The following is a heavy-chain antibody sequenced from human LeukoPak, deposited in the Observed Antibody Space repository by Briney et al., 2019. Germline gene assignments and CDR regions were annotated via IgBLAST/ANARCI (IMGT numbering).Heavy chain of an antibody. D-gene: IGHD3-10*01. CDR1: GFTFSNYW. J-gene: IGHJ4*02. CDR2: INSDGSST. Sequence: PGGSLRLSCAASGFTFSNYWMHWVRQAPGKGLVWVSRINSDGSSTTYADSVKGRFTISRDNAKNTLYVQMNSLRAEDTAVYYCARGSSGEVPFSYWGQGTLVTVSS. V-gene: IGHV3-74*01. CDR3: ARGSSGEVPFSY.